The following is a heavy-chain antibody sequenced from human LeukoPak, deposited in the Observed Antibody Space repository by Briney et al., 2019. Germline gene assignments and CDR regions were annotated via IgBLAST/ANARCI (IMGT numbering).Heavy chain of an antibody. CDR3: ASTHDYGDVPLSY. D-gene: IGHD4-17*01. J-gene: IGHJ4*02. CDR2: IYSGGST. V-gene: IGHV3-NL1*01. Sequence: GRSLRLSCAASGLTFSSYGMHWVRQAPGKGLEWVAVIYSGGSTYYADSVKGRFTISRDNSKNTLYLQMSSLRAEDTAVYYCASTHDYGDVPLSYWGQGTLVTVSS. CDR1: GLTFSSYG.